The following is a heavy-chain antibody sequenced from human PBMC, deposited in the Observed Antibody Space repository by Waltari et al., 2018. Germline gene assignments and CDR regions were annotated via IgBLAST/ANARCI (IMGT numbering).Heavy chain of an antibody. J-gene: IGHJ4*02. Sequence: QVQLVQSGAEVKKAGASVKLSCKASGYTFATYYMHWVRQAPGQGLEWMGIINPSGSTTSYAQKCQGRVTMTRDTSTSTVYMELSSLRSEDTAVYYCAREAWGGAGGTHYFDSWGQGTRVTVSS. CDR1: GYTFATYY. CDR3: AREAWGGAGGTHYFDS. D-gene: IGHD6-13*01. CDR2: INPSGSTT. V-gene: IGHV1-46*01.